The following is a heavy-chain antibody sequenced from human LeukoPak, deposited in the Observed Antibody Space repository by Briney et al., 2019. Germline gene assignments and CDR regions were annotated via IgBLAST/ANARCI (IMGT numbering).Heavy chain of an antibody. V-gene: IGHV3-7*01. CDR2: IKQDGSEK. J-gene: IGHJ4*02. Sequence: PGGSLRLSCAASVFTFSSYWMSWVRQAPWTGLEWMANIKQDGSEKYYVDSVKGRFTISRDNAKNSLYLQMNSLRVEDTAIYYCAREGYYGSGSPPSLYFDYWGQGTLVTVSS. CDR3: AREGYYGSGSPPSLYFDY. D-gene: IGHD3-10*01. CDR1: VFTFSSYW.